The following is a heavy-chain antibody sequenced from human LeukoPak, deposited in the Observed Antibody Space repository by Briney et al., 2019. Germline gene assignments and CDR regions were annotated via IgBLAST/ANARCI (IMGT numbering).Heavy chain of an antibody. V-gene: IGHV3-23*01. D-gene: IGHD6-13*01. CDR3: ARDPPTRQYTNSFSLDY. J-gene: IGHJ4*02. CDR2: ISASGGST. CDR1: GFTFSSYA. Sequence: GGSLRLSCAASGFTFSSYAMNWVRQAPGKGLEWVSAISASGGSTYYADSVKGRFTTSRDNSKNTLYLQMNSLRAEDTAVYYCARDPPTRQYTNSFSLDYWGQGTLVTVSS.